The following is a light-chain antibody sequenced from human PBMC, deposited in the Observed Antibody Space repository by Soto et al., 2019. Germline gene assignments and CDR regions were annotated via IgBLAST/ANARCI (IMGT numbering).Light chain of an antibody. CDR2: GAS. V-gene: IGKV3-15*01. CDR3: QQYNNWPPYT. CDR1: QSIRNS. Sequence: EIVMTQSPATLSVSPGERSTLSCRASQSIRNSLAWYQQKPGQAPRLLLYGASTRATGIPARFSGGGSGTEFTLTIRRLQSEDFAVYYCQQYNNWPPYTFGQGTRLEIK. J-gene: IGKJ5*01.